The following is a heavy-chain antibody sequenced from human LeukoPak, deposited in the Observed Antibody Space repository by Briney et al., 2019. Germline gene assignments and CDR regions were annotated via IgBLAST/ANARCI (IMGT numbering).Heavy chain of an antibody. CDR2: IYSGGST. V-gene: IGHV3-53*01. J-gene: IGHJ3*02. D-gene: IGHD3-22*01. Sequence: GGSLRLSCAASGFTVSSNYMSWVRQAPGKGLEWVSVIYSGGSTYYADSVKGRFTISRDNSKNTLYLQMNSLRAEDTAVYYCARAQPRGTTYYYDSSGRRAAFDIWGQGTMVTVSS. CDR3: ARAQPRGTTYYYDSSGRRAAFDI. CDR1: GFTVSSNY.